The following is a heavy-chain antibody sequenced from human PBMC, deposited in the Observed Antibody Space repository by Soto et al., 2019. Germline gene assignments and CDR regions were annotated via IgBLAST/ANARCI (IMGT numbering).Heavy chain of an antibody. D-gene: IGHD5-18*01. CDR1: GFTFSSYG. CDR2: IWYDGSNK. V-gene: IGHV3-33*01. CDR3: ARSRYSYGPYWYFDL. Sequence: GGSLRVSCAASGFTFSSYGMHWVRQTPGKGLEWVAVIWYDGSNKYYADSVKGRFTISRDNSKNTLYLQMNSLRAEDAAVYYCARSRYSYGPYWYFDLWGRGPLVTVSS. J-gene: IGHJ2*01.